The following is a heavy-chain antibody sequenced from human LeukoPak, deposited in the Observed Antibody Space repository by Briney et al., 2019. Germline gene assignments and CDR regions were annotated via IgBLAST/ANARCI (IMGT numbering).Heavy chain of an antibody. CDR2: ISSPSRII. CDR1: GLTFNTFS. Sequence: PGGPLGLSFAASGLTFNTFSMNWVRQPPGRGRGWFSYISSPSRIIYYADSVKGRFTVSRDNVKNSLYLQMNSLRAEDTAVYYCAKGRLGELSLFPDWGQGTLVTVSS. J-gene: IGHJ4*02. D-gene: IGHD3-16*02. CDR3: AKGRLGELSLFPD. V-gene: IGHV3-48*01.